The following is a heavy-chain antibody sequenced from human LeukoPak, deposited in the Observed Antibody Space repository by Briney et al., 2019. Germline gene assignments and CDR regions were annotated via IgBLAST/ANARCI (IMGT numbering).Heavy chain of an antibody. CDR3: ARPKGGMVTFSDAFDI. D-gene: IGHD5-18*01. J-gene: IGHJ3*02. V-gene: IGHV5-51*01. Sequence: GESLKISCKGSGYSFTSYWIGWVRQMPGKGLEWMGIIYPGDSDTRYSPSFQGQVTISADKSISTAYLQWSSLKASDTAMYYCARPKGGMVTFSDAFDIWGQGTTVTVSS. CDR2: IYPGDSDT. CDR1: GYSFTSYW.